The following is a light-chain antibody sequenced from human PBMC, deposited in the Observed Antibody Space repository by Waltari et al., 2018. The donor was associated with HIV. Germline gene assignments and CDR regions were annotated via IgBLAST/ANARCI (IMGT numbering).Light chain of an antibody. V-gene: IGKV1-6*01. CDR1: QGIGND. J-gene: IGKJ1*01. CDR3: LQDYNYPWT. CDR2: RAS. Sequence: AIQMTQSPSSLPASVGDRVTITCRASQGIGNDLGWYQQKPGRAPKLLIYRASSLHSVVPSRFSGSGSGTHFSLTISSLQPEDFATYYCLQDYNYPWTFGQGTKVEVK.